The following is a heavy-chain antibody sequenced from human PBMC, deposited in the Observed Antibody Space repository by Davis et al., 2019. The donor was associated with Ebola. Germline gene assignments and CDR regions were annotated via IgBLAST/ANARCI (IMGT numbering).Heavy chain of an antibody. Sequence: PGGSLRLSCAASGFTFSSFGMSWVRQAPGKGLEWISAMSASGGVTHYADSVKGRFAISRDNAKTSLYLQMNSLRVEDTAVYFCAKSGWGAYGYGAKSDWGQGTLVTVSS. CDR3: AKSGWGAYGYGAKSD. D-gene: IGHD5-12*01. CDR2: MSASGGVT. V-gene: IGHV3-23*01. J-gene: IGHJ4*02. CDR1: GFTFSSFG.